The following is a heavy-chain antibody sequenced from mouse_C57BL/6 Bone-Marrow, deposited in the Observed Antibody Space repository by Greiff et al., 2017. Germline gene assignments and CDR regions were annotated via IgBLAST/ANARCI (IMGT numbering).Heavy chain of an antibody. D-gene: IGHD1-1*01. CDR3: ARLLRYQIGNYFDY. CDR1: GYAFSSSW. J-gene: IGHJ2*01. V-gene: IGHV1-82*01. CDR2: IYPGDGDT. Sequence: QVQLQQSGPELVKPGASVKISCKASGYAFSSSWMNWVKQRPGKGLEWIGRIYPGDGDTNYNGKFKGKATLTADKSSSTAYMQLSSLTSEDSAVYVCARLLRYQIGNYFDYWGQGTTLTVSS.